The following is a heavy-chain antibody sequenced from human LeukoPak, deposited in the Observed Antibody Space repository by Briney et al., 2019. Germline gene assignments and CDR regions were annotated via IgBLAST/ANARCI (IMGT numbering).Heavy chain of an antibody. CDR1: EFTFSSYS. D-gene: IGHD6-19*01. J-gene: IGHJ4*02. CDR3: ARDSSGWSRDY. V-gene: IGHV3-21*01. CDR2: VSRSSSLI. Sequence: GGSLRLSCAASEFTFSSYSMSWVRQAREKGPEWVSTVSRSSSLIYYADSVKGRFTISRDDAKNSLYLQMNSLRVEDTAVYYCARDSSGWSRDYWGQGTLVTVSS.